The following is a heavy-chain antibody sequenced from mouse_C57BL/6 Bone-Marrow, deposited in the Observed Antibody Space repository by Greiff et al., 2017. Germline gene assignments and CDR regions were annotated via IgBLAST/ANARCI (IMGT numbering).Heavy chain of an antibody. CDR2: IDPENGDT. V-gene: IGHV14-4*01. CDR3: TTRGPDV. Sequence: VQLQQPGAELVKPGASVKLSCTASGFNIKDDYMHWVKQRPEQGLEWIGWIDPENGDTEYASKFQGKATITADTSSNTAYLQLSSLTSEDTAVYYCTTRGPDVWGTGTTVTVSS. J-gene: IGHJ1*03. CDR1: GFNIKDDY.